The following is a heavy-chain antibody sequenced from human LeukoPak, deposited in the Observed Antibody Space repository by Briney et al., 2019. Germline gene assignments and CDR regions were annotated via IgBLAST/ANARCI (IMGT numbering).Heavy chain of an antibody. CDR2: IKQVGSEK. CDR1: GFSFSSYY. V-gene: IGHV3-7*01. Sequence: PGGSLRLSCAASGFSFSSYYMSWVRQAPGKGLEWVANIKQVGSEKKYVDSVKGRFTISRDNAKNSLYLQMNSLRAEDTAVYYCARDCWGIKVMDGFDNWGQGTLVTVSS. J-gene: IGHJ4*02. D-gene: IGHD2-8*01. CDR3: ARDCWGIKVMDGFDN.